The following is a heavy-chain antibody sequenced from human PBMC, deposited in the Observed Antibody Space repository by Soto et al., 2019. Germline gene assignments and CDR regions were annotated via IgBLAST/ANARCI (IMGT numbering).Heavy chain of an antibody. CDR3: ARDISAAGVFAY. Sequence: GSLRLSCAASGLTFSSYSMNWVRQAPGKGLEWVSSISSSSSYIYYADPVKGRFTISRDNAKNSLYLQMNSLRAEDAAFYYCARDISAAGVFAYWGQGTLVTVSS. CDR1: GLTFSSYS. D-gene: IGHD6-13*01. J-gene: IGHJ4*02. V-gene: IGHV3-21*04. CDR2: ISSSSSYI.